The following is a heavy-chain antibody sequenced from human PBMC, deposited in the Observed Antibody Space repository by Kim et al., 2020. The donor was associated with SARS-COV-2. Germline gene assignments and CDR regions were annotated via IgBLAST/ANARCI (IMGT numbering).Heavy chain of an antibody. Sequence: SETLSLTCAVYGGSFSGYYWSWVRQPPGKGLEWIGEINHSGSTNYNPSLKSRVTISVDTSKNQFSLKLSSVTAADTAVYYCARGLRVSPMVRGANYYYYYGMDVWGQGTTVTVSS. CDR1: GGSFSGYY. D-gene: IGHD3-10*01. V-gene: IGHV4-34*01. CDR3: ARGLRVSPMVRGANYYYYYGMDV. CDR2: INHSGST. J-gene: IGHJ6*02.